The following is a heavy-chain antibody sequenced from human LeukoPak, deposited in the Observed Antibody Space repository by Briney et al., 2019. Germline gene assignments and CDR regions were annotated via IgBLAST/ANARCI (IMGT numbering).Heavy chain of an antibody. V-gene: IGHV3-23*01. Sequence: PGGSLRLSCAASGFTFTSYSMNWVRQAPGKGLEWVSTISGGGGSTYYADSVKGRFTISRDNSKNTLYLQMNSLRAEDTAVYYCARDVGDSSGYLSYWGQGTLVTVSS. CDR2: ISGGGGST. J-gene: IGHJ4*02. CDR1: GFTFTSYS. CDR3: ARDVGDSSGYLSY. D-gene: IGHD3-22*01.